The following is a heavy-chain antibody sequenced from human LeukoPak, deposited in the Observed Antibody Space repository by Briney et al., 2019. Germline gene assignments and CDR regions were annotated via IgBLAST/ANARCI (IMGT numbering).Heavy chain of an antibody. CDR3: ARRFFDY. Sequence: GGSLRLYCAASGFTFSNYWMNWVRQAPGKGLEWVAYIKQDGSEKYYLDSVKGRFTISRDNAKNSLYLQMNSLRAEDTAVYYCARRFFDYWGQGTLITVSS. CDR1: GFTFSNYW. J-gene: IGHJ4*02. V-gene: IGHV3-7*01. CDR2: IKQDGSEK.